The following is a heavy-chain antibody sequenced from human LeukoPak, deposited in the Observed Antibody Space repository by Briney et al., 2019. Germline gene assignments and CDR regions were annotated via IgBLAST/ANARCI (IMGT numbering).Heavy chain of an antibody. CDR3: VRPFGYCTSAVCPVFNGMDV. CDR1: GYSFTSHW. J-gene: IGHJ6*02. D-gene: IGHD2-8*01. V-gene: IGHV5-51*01. Sequence: PGESLKISCKGSGYSFTSHWIVWVRQMPGKGLEWMGIIFPGDSDTRYSPSFQGQVTISADKSISTAYLQWSSLKASDTAIYYCVRPFGYCTSAVCPVFNGMDVWGQGTTVTVSS. CDR2: IFPGDSDT.